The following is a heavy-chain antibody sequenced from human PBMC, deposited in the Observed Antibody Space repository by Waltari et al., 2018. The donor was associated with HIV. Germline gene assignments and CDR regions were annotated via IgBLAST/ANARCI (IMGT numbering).Heavy chain of an antibody. V-gene: IGHV4-4*08. D-gene: IGHD1-26*01. CDR1: CGSMGDYY. CDR2: VYIIGST. CDR3: ARSRSGSYGYFDS. Sequence: QVHLQESGPRLVKPSGTLSLTCSVSCGSMGDYYWSWIRQSPGKGMEWIGHVYIIGSTNYNPSLKSRLTISIDRSRSQFSLRLASVTAADTAFYYCARSRSGSYGYFDSWGQGALVTVSS. J-gene: IGHJ4*02.